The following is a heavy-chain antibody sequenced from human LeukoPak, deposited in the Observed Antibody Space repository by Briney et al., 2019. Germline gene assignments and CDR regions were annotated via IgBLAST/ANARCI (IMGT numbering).Heavy chain of an antibody. J-gene: IGHJ4*02. D-gene: IGHD2-15*01. CDR2: IYHSGST. Sequence: SETLSLTCTVSGYSISSGYYWGWIRQPPGKGLEWIGSIYHSGSTYYNPSLKSRVTISVDTSKNQFSLKLSSVTAADTAVYYCARGPRIFSDYWGQGTLVTVSS. CDR1: GYSISSGYY. CDR3: ARGPRIFSDY. V-gene: IGHV4-38-2*02.